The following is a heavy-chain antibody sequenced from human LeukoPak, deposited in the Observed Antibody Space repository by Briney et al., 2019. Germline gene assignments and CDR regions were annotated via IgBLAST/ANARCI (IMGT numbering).Heavy chain of an antibody. CDR2: ISGSGGST. V-gene: IGHV3-23*01. CDR3: AKDRWFDP. CDR1: GFTFSSYA. J-gene: IGHJ5*02. Sequence: GESLKISCAASGFTFSSYAMSWVRQAPGKGLEWVSAISGSGGSTYYADSVKGRFTISRDSSKNTLYLQMNSLRAEDTAVYYCAKDRWFDPWGQGTLVTVSS.